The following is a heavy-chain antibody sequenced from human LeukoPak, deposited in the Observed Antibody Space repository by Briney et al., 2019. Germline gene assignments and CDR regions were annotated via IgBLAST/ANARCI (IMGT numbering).Heavy chain of an antibody. D-gene: IGHD4-23*01. V-gene: IGHV3-53*01. CDR3: AKEGYGGNSGYDY. J-gene: IGHJ4*02. CDR1: GFTVSSNY. Sequence: PGGSLRLSCAASGFTVSSNYMSWVRQAPGKGLEWVSVISSSGITYSADSVKGRFTISRDNSKNTLYLQMNSLRAEDTAVYYCAKEGYGGNSGYDYWGQGTLVTVSS. CDR2: ISSSGIT.